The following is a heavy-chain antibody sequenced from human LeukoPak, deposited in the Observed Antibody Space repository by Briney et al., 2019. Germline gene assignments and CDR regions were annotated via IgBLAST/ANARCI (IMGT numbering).Heavy chain of an antibody. CDR1: RFTFDDYA. Sequence: QAGGSLRLSCADSRFTFDDYAMHWVRQAPGKGLEWVSGISWNSGSIGYADSVKGRFTISRDNAKNSLYLQMNSLRAEDTALYYCAKDSYYDSSGYFDYWGQGTLVTVSS. CDR3: AKDSYYDSSGYFDY. D-gene: IGHD3-22*01. CDR2: ISWNSGSI. J-gene: IGHJ4*02. V-gene: IGHV3-9*01.